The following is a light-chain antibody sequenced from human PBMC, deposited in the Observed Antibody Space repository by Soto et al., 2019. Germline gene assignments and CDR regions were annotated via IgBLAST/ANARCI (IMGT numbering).Light chain of an antibody. CDR2: GVT. J-gene: IGLJ1*01. CDR1: SRDVGGYNY. V-gene: IGLV2-14*01. Sequence: QSVLTQPASVSGSPGQSITISCTGTSRDVGGYNYVSWYQQYPGKAPKLMIYGVTKRPSGVSNRFSGSKTGNAASLTISGLQAEDEAYYYCFSHRRRDSHVFGTGTKVTVL. CDR3: FSHRRRDSHV.